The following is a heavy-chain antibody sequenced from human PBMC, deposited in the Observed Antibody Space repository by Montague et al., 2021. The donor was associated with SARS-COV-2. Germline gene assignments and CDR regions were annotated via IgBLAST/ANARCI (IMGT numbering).Heavy chain of an antibody. V-gene: IGHV4-34*01. J-gene: IGHJ4*02. D-gene: IGHD2-21*01. CDR1: GGSFSGDGSFSGYY. CDR2: INHGGTT. Sequence: SETLSLTCAVYGGSFSGDGSFSGYYWSWIRQPPGKGLEWIGEINHGGTTNCNPSLKSRVIISVDTSKNQFSLKLRSVTAADTAVYYCARAIQTTPVMVVIAITRPFYCLDYWGQGTLVTVSS. CDR3: ARAIQTTPVMVVIAITRPFYCLDY.